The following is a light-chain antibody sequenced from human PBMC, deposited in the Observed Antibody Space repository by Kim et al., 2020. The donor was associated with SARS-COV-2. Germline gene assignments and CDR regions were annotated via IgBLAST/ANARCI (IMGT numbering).Light chain of an antibody. V-gene: IGKV1-33*01. CDR1: QDISNY. CDR2: DAS. J-gene: IGKJ3*01. Sequence: TVGDRVTITCQASQDISNYLNWYQQKPGKAPKLLIYDASNLETGVPSRFSGSGSGTDFTFTISSLQPEDIATYYCQQYDNLPIFTFGPGTKVDIK. CDR3: QQYDNLPIFT.